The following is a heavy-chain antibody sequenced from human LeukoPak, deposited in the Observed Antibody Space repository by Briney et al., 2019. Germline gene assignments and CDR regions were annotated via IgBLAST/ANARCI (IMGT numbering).Heavy chain of an antibody. Sequence: ASVNVSFTASGYTFTSYDINWVRQATGQGLEWMGWMNPNSGNTGYAQKFQGRVTMTRNTSISTAYMELSSLRSEDTAVYYCARGQYSYGLNYFDYWGQGTLVTVSS. V-gene: IGHV1-8*01. CDR1: GYTFTSYD. D-gene: IGHD5-18*01. CDR3: ARGQYSYGLNYFDY. J-gene: IGHJ4*02. CDR2: MNPNSGNT.